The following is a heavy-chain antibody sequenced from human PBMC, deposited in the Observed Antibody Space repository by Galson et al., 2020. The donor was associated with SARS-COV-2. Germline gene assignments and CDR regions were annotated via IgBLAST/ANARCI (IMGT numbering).Heavy chain of an antibody. CDR3: AGQGVNMIVLVTVPGWYFDL. CDR1: GYSVSTTNY. D-gene: IGHD3-22*01. V-gene: IGHV4-38-2*02. J-gene: IGHJ2*01. CDR2: GYPSGTT. Sequence: SETLSLTCTVSGYSVSTTNYWGWVRQPPGRGLEWIGSGYPSGTTSYNPSLKSRVTISVDTSKNQFSLRLDSVTAADTALYYCAGQGVNMIVLVTVPGWYFDLWGRGTLVAVSS.